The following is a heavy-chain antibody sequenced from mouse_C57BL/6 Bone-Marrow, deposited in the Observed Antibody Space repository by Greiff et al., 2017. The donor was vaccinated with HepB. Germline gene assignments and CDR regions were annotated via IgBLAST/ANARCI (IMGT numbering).Heavy chain of an antibody. CDR2: IRLKSDNYAT. CDR1: GFTFSNYW. Sequence: EVQVVESGGGLVQPGGSMKLSCVASGFTFSNYWMNWVRQSPEKGLEWVAQIRLKSDNYATHYAESVKGRFTISSDDSKSSVYLQMYNLRAEDTGIYYCTWGKLQYAMDYWGQGTSVTVSS. J-gene: IGHJ4*01. D-gene: IGHD2-1*01. V-gene: IGHV6-3*01. CDR3: TWGKLQYAMDY.